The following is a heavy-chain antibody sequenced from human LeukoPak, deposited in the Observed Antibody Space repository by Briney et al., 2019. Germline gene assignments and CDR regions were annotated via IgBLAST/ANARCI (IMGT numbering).Heavy chain of an antibody. CDR3: AKDKGGARIQFDY. CDR2: IRYDGSNK. D-gene: IGHD5-18*01. Sequence: PGGTLRLSCAVSGFTFSNYGMLWVRQAPGKELAWVALIRYDGSNKYYADSVKGRFNISRDISKNTLYLQMNSLRAEDTGLYYCAKDKGGARIQFDYWGQGTLVTVSS. CDR1: GFTFSNYG. J-gene: IGHJ4*02. V-gene: IGHV3-30*02.